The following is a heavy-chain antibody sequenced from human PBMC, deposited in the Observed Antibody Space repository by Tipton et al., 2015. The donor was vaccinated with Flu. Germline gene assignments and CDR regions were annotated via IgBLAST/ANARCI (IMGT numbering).Heavy chain of an antibody. D-gene: IGHD5/OR15-5a*01. Sequence: SLRLSCVASGFDFSSYAMNWVRQAPGKGLEWVAVISGSGAGTYNADSVKGRFTISRGNPRNTLYLQMNGMRAGDTAVYYCARGRYLAFIMSGGDWFDPWGQGTLVTVSS. CDR1: GFDFSSYA. V-gene: IGHV3-23*01. J-gene: IGHJ5*02. CDR3: ARGRYLAFIMSGGDWFDP. CDR2: ISGSGAGT.